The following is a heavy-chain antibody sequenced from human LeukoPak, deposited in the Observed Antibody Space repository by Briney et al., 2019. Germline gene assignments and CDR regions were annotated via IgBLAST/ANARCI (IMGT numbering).Heavy chain of an antibody. Sequence: PGGSLRLSCAASGFTFSSYEMNWVRQAPGKGLEWVSYISSAGTTIYYADSVKGRFTIYRDNAKNSLYLQMNSLRAEDTAVYYCARGRLVRLFDYWGQGTLVTVSS. CDR2: ISSAGTTI. CDR3: ARGRLVRLFDY. D-gene: IGHD3-9*01. CDR1: GFTFSSYE. V-gene: IGHV3-48*03. J-gene: IGHJ4*02.